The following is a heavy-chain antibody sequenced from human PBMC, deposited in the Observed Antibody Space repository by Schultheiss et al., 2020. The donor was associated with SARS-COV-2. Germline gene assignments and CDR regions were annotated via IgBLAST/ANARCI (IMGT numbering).Heavy chain of an antibody. V-gene: IGHV3-30-3*01. CDR2: ISYDGSNK. Sequence: GESLKISCAASGFTFSSYAMHWVRQAPGKGLEWVAVISYDGSNKYYADSVKGRFTISRDNSKYTLYLQMNSLRAEDTAVYYCARDARPGYYYDSSGYYAWGQGTLVTVSS. D-gene: IGHD3-22*01. CDR3: ARDARPGYYYDSSGYYA. J-gene: IGHJ4*02. CDR1: GFTFSSYA.